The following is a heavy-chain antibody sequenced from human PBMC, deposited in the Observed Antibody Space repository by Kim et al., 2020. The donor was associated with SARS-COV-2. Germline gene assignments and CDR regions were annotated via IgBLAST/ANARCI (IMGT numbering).Heavy chain of an antibody. CDR1: GFTISRHR. CDR2: IDTDGTIT. Sequence: GGSLRLSCADSGFTISRHRMHWVRQAPGKGLVWVSSIDTDGTITTYADSVKGRFTMSRDNAKNMVYLQMNSLRAEDTAVYYCARGREAWVLLRWFDHWG. V-gene: IGHV3-74*01. J-gene: IGHJ5*02. D-gene: IGHD2-15*01. CDR3: ARGREAWVLLRWFDH.